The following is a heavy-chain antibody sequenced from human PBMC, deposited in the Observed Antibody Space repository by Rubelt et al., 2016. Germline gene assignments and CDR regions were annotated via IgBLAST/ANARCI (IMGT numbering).Heavy chain of an antibody. Sequence: QVQLQESGPGLVRPSGTLSLTCGVSGDSINSPNWWNWVRQPPGKGLEWIGEILHTGSTHYNPSLKSRVTISVDTSKNQFSLKLSSVTAADTAVYYCANSMNWGADYWGQGTLVTVSS. CDR1: GDSINSPNW. J-gene: IGHJ4*02. V-gene: IGHV4-4*02. D-gene: IGHD7-27*01. CDR3: ANSMNWGADY. CDR2: ILHTGST.